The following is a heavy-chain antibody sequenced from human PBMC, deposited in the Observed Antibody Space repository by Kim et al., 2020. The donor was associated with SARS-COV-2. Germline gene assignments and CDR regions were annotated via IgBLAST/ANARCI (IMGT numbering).Heavy chain of an antibody. D-gene: IGHD1-1*01. V-gene: IGHV3-23*01. CDR3: ARVGSGPLVEQDYFGS. CDR2: ISGDGGSA. J-gene: IGHJ4*02. Sequence: GGSLRLSCAASGFTFSRYAMNWVRQAPGKGLEWVSAISGDGGSAHYADSVKGRFTISRDNSKNTLYLQVNSLRAEDTALYYCARVGSGPLVEQDYFGSWGERTLVTVSS. CDR1: GFTFSRYA.